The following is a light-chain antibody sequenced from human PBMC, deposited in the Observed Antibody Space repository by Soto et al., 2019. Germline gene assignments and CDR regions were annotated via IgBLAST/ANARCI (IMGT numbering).Light chain of an antibody. CDR2: DAS. J-gene: IGKJ4*01. CDR1: QSVSSY. V-gene: IGKV3-11*01. Sequence: EIVLTQSPATLSLSPGERATLSCRASQSVSSYLAWYQQKPGQAPRLLIYDASNRATRIPARFSGSGSGTDFTLTVSSLEPEDFAVYYCQQRSNWPPTFGGGTQVEIK. CDR3: QQRSNWPPT.